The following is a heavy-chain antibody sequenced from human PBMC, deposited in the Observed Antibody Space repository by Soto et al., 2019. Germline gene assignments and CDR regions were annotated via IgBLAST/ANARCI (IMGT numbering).Heavy chain of an antibody. D-gene: IGHD5-12*01. CDR2: ICGSVGST. J-gene: IGHJ6*02. CDR3: AKARSGGYGRGVAVNGMDV. V-gene: IGHV3-23*01. Sequence: GGSLRLSCAASGFTFSSYAMSWVRQAPGKGLDWFSSICGSVGSTYYAVSVKGRFTISRDNSKNMLYLQMNSLRAEDTAVYYCAKARSGGYGRGVAVNGMDVWGQGTTVTVSS. CDR1: GFTFSSYA.